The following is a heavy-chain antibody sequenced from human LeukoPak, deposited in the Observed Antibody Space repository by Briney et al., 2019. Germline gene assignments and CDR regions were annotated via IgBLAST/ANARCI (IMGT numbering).Heavy chain of an antibody. D-gene: IGHD4-23*01. J-gene: IGHJ4*02. V-gene: IGHV4-39*01. CDR1: GGSISSSSYY. CDR3: ARQGYAVVTLLDY. CDR2: IYYSGST. Sequence: PSETLSLTCTVSGGSISSSSYYWGWIRQPRGTGLEWIGSIYYSGSTYYNPSLKSRVTISVNTSKNQFSLKLSSVTAADTAVYYCARQGYAVVTLLDYWGQGTLVTVSS.